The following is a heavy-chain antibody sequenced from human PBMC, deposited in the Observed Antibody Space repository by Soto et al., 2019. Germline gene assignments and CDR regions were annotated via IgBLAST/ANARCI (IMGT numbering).Heavy chain of an antibody. CDR3: ARDPGRWDIAVAGRNDAFDI. J-gene: IGHJ3*02. CDR2: ISAYNGNT. CDR1: GYTFTSYG. D-gene: IGHD6-19*01. Sequence: ASVKVACKASGYTFTSYGTSWVRQAPGQGLEWMGWISAYNGNTNYAQKLQGRVTMTTDTSTSTAYMELRSLRSDDTAVYYCARDPGRWDIAVAGRNDAFDIWGQGTMVTV. V-gene: IGHV1-18*01.